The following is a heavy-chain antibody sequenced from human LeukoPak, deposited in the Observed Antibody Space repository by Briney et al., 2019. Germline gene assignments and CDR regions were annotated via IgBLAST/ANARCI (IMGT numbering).Heavy chain of an antibody. V-gene: IGHV3-64D*09. CDR1: GLTFSSYA. J-gene: IGHJ4*02. CDR3: LSRHQMVRVDY. CDR2: ISSNGGST. Sequence: PGGSLRLSCSASGLTFSSYAMHWVRQAPGKGLEYASGISSNGGSTYYADSVKGRFTISRDNSKNTADLQVSSLRAEDTAVYYCLSRHQMVRVDYWGQGTLVTVSS. D-gene: IGHD6-13*01.